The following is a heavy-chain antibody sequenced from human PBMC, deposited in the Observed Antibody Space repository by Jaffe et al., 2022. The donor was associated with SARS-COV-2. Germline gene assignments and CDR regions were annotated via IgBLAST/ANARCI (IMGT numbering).Heavy chain of an antibody. Sequence: QVQMVESGGGVVQPGRSLRLSCAASGFTFSNYGMHWVRQAPGKGLEWVAVIWYDGINKFYADSLKGRFTISRDNSKNTLYLQMNSLRAEDTAVYYCARKNGDSAGLDWFDPWGQGTLVTVSS. J-gene: IGHJ5*02. V-gene: IGHV3-33*01. CDR1: GFTFSNYG. CDR3: ARKNGDSAGLDWFDP. CDR2: IWYDGINK. D-gene: IGHD4-17*01.